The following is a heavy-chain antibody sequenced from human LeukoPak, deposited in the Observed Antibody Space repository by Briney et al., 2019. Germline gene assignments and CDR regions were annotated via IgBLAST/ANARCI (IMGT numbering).Heavy chain of an antibody. CDR2: VFHSRST. CDR1: GVSISSGAYY. V-gene: IGHV4-30-2*01. Sequence: PSETLSLTCTVSGVSISSGAYYWSWIRQPPGKGLEWIGYVFHSRSTYYNPSLKSRVTISVDTSKNQFSLKLSSVTAADTAVYYCAREQPQGHYSNYVGQGVPSYYYYYMDVWGKGTTVTVSS. J-gene: IGHJ6*03. CDR3: AREQPQGHYSNYVGQGVPSYYYYYMDV. D-gene: IGHD4-11*01.